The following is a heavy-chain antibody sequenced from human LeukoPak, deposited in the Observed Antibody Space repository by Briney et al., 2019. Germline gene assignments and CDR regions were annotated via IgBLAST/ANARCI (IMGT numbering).Heavy chain of an antibody. CDR2: ISNNGGYT. Sequence: GGSLRLSCAASGFTFSSYAMHWVRQAPGKGLEWVSAISNNGGYTYYADSVKGRFTISRDNAKNSLYLQMNSLRAEDTALYYCARGVYDFWIRGFDYWGQGTLVTVSS. CDR1: GFTFSSYA. D-gene: IGHD3/OR15-3a*01. V-gene: IGHV3-21*04. CDR3: ARGVYDFWIRGFDY. J-gene: IGHJ4*02.